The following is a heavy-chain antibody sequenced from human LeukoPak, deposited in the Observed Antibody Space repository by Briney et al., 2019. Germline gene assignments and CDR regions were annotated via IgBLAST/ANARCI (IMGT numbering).Heavy chain of an antibody. J-gene: IGHJ3*01. D-gene: IGHD3-10*01. Sequence: PGGSLRLSCAASGFTFSSYEMNWVRQAPGKGLEWVSYISSSGSTIYYADSVKGRFSISRDNAKNTLYLQMDSLRVDDTAVYYCVREGPRGNDAFDVWGKGTIVTVSS. V-gene: IGHV3-48*03. CDR2: ISSSGSTI. CDR3: VREGPRGNDAFDV. CDR1: GFTFSSYE.